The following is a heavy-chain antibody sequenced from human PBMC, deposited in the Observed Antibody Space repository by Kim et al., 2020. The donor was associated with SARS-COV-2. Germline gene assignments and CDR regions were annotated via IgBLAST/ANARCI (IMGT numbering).Heavy chain of an antibody. V-gene: IGHV4-39*01. Sequence: SETLSLTCTVSGGSISSSSYYWGWIRQPPGKGLEWIGSIYYSGSTYYNPSLKSRVTISVDTSKNQFSLKLSSVTAADTAVYYCARLYYRITIFGVVTEDYGMDVWGQGTTVTVSS. J-gene: IGHJ6*02. CDR1: GGSISSSSYY. CDR3: ARLYYRITIFGVVTEDYGMDV. CDR2: IYYSGST. D-gene: IGHD3-3*01.